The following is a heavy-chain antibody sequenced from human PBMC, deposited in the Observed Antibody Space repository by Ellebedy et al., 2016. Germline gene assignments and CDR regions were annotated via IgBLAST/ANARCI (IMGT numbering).Heavy chain of an antibody. V-gene: IGHV1-8*01. Sequence: ASVKASCKASGYTFTNNVITWVRQAAGQGLEWMGWMNPNTGDTGSAQKFQGRVTLTTNTSTRTAFMELSSLTYDDTAVYYCARGTYSSGWLYWFDPWGQGTVVTVSS. CDR3: ARGTYSSGWLYWFDP. D-gene: IGHD6-19*01. CDR2: MNPNTGDT. CDR1: GYTFTNNV. J-gene: IGHJ5*02.